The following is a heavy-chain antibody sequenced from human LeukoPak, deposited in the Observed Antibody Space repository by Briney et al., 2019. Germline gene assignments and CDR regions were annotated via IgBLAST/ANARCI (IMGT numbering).Heavy chain of an antibody. CDR1: GFTFSSYA. Sequence: GGSLRLSCAASGFTFSSYAMNWVRQAPGKGLEWVGRIKSKTDGGTTDYAALVKGRFTISRDDSRDTLYLQMSSLKTEDTAVYYCVGVTTDYYYGMDVWGQGTPVTVSS. V-gene: IGHV3-15*07. J-gene: IGHJ6*02. CDR2: IKSKTDGGTT. CDR3: VGVTTDYYYGMDV. D-gene: IGHD2-21*02.